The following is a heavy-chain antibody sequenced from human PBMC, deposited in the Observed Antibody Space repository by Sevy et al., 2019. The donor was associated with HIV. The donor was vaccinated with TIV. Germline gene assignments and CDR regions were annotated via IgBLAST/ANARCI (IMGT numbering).Heavy chain of an antibody. CDR2: LSGNGGST. J-gene: IGHJ3*02. V-gene: IGHV3-23*01. CDR1: GFTFSSYA. Sequence: GGSLRLSCAASGFTFSSYAMSWVRQAPGKGLEWVSGLSGNGGSTNYADSVKGRFALSRDNSKNTLYLQMNNLRAEDTAIYFCAKDRIWELGDAFDIWGQGQWSPSPQ. D-gene: IGHD1-7*01. CDR3: AKDRIWELGDAFDI.